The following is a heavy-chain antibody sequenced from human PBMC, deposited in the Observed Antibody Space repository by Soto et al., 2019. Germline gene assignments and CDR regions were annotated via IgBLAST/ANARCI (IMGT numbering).Heavy chain of an antibody. Sequence: GASVKVSCKASGGTFSRYTISWVRQAPGQGLEWMGRIIPILGIANYAQKFQGRVTITADKSTSTAYMELSSLRSEDTAVYYCARDHSSSSADDYWGQGTLVSVSS. J-gene: IGHJ4*02. CDR1: GGTFSRYT. CDR3: ARDHSSSSADDY. D-gene: IGHD6-6*01. CDR2: IIPILGIA. V-gene: IGHV1-69*04.